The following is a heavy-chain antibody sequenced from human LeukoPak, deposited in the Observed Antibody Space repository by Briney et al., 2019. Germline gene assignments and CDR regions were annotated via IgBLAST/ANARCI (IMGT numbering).Heavy chain of an antibody. Sequence: SETLSLTCTVSGGSISSSSYYWGWIRQPPGKGLEWLGSIYYSGSTYYNPSLKSRVTISVDTSKNQFSLKLSSVTAADTAVYYCARPNYDILTGSGLDAFDIWGQGTMVTVSS. J-gene: IGHJ3*02. V-gene: IGHV4-39*01. CDR3: ARPNYDILTGSGLDAFDI. CDR1: GGSISSSSYY. CDR2: IYYSGST. D-gene: IGHD3-9*01.